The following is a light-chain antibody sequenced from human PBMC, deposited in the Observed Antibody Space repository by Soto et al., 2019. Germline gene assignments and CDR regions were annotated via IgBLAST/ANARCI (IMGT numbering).Light chain of an antibody. J-gene: IGLJ2*01. Sequence: QSVLTQSPSASASLGASVKLTCTLSSGHSSYAIAWHQKQPGKGPRYLMDLNNDGSHTKGDGIPDRFSGSSSGADRYLIISSLQSEDEADYYCQTWGTGFQFFGGGTKHTVL. CDR3: QTWGTGFQF. CDR1: SGHSSYA. CDR2: LNNDGSH. V-gene: IGLV4-69*01.